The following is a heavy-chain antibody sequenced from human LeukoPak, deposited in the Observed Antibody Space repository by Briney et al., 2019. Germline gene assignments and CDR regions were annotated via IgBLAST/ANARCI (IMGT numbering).Heavy chain of an antibody. CDR3: ARDQTPFY. V-gene: IGHV3-21*01. Sequence: GGSLRLSCAASGFTFSSYSMNWVRQAPGKGLEWVSSISGSSSYIYYADSVKGRFTISRHNAKSSMWLQMNSLRDEDTAVYYCARDQTPFYWGQGSLVTVSS. D-gene: IGHD2-15*01. CDR2: ISGSSSYI. CDR1: GFTFSSYS. J-gene: IGHJ4*02.